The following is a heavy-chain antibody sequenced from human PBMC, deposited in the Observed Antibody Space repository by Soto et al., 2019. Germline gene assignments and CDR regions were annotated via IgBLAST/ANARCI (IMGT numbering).Heavy chain of an antibody. CDR1: GYSFTSYW. V-gene: IGHV5-10-1*04. D-gene: IGHD3-22*01. Sequence: GESLKISCKGSGYSFTSYWISWVRQMPGKGLEWMGRIDLTDSYTNYSPSFQGQVTISADKSISTAYLQWSSLKASDTAMYYCASYLYYYDSSGYYRDAFDIWGQGTMVTVSS. CDR3: ASYLYYYDSSGYYRDAFDI. J-gene: IGHJ3*02. CDR2: IDLTDSYT.